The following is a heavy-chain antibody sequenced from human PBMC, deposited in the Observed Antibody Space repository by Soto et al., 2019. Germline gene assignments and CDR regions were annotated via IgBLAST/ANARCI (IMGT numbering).Heavy chain of an antibody. D-gene: IGHD3-16*01. V-gene: IGHV3-23*01. CDR2: ISGSGAKS. CDR1: GFKFGDYV. CDR3: VKTNVASRYVLGLDV. Sequence: GGSLRLSCITSGFKFGDYVMNWVRHGPGKGLQWVAVISGSGAKSFYTDSAKGRFTVSRDNSTNTVFLHMNSLRVEDTATYYSVKTNVASRYVLGLDVWGQGTTVTVSS. J-gene: IGHJ6*02.